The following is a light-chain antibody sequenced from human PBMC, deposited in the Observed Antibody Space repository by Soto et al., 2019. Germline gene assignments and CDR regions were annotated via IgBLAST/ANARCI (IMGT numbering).Light chain of an antibody. CDR1: QSVSSSY. CDR3: QQYGSSPRT. Sequence: EIVLTQSPGTLSLSPGERATLSCRASQSVSSSYLAWYQQKPGQAPRLLIYGASRRATGIPDRFSGSGSGTDFTLTISRLEPEDFAVYYCQQYGSSPRTFGGGTKVEIK. CDR2: GAS. V-gene: IGKV3-20*01. J-gene: IGKJ4*01.